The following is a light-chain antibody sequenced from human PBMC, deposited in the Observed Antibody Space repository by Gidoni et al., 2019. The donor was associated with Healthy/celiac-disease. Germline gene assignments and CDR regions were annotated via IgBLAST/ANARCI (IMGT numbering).Light chain of an antibody. Sequence: AIRMTQSPSSFSASTGDRVTITCRASQGISSYLAWYQQKPGKAPKLLIYAASTLQGGVPSRFSDSGSGTDFTLTISCLQSEDFATYYCQQYYSYPWTFGQGTKVEIK. CDR1: QGISSY. CDR3: QQYYSYPWT. J-gene: IGKJ1*01. V-gene: IGKV1-8*01. CDR2: AAS.